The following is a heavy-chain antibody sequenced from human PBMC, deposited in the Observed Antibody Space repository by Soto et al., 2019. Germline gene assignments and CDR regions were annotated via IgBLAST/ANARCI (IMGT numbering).Heavy chain of an antibody. Sequence: SETLSLTCAVSGGSISSGSYSWSWIRQPPGKGLEWIGYIYHSGSTYYNPSLKSRVTISVDRSKNQFSLKLSSVTAADTAVYYCARHDGFSSGWIFDYWGHGTLVTVSS. V-gene: IGHV4-30-2*01. CDR3: ARHDGFSSGWIFDY. D-gene: IGHD6-19*01. J-gene: IGHJ4*01. CDR2: IYHSGST. CDR1: GGSISSGSYS.